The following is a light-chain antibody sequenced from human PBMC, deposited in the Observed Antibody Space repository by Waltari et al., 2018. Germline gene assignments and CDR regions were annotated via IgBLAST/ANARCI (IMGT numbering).Light chain of an antibody. J-gene: IGKJ1*01. CDR3: TQATQFPRT. Sequence: DIVMTQTPLSSPVTLGQPASISCRSSQSLVHSYGNTYLSWLQQMPGQPPRLLIYKIYNRFDGVTDRFSGSGAGTDFTLKISRVEAEDVWVYYCTQATQFPRTFGQGTKVEVK. CDR1: QSLVHSYGNTY. CDR2: KIY. V-gene: IGKV2-24*01.